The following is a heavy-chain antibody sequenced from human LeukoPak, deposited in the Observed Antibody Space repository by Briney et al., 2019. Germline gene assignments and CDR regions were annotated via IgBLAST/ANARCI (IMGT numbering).Heavy chain of an antibody. J-gene: IGHJ6*02. CDR1: GFTFSSYG. V-gene: IGHV3-43*02. CDR3: AKGDDYYYYYGMDV. Sequence: GGSLRLSCAASGFTFSSYGMRWVRQAPGKGLQWVSLIRPDGGRTYYADSVKGRFTISRDNGISSLYLQIHSLRTEDTALYYCAKGDDYYYYYGMDVWGQGTTVAVSS. CDR2: IRPDGGRT.